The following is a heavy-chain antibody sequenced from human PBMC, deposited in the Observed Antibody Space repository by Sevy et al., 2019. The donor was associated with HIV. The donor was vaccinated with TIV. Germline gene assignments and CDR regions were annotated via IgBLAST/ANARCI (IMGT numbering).Heavy chain of an antibody. CDR3: VKNTASAGTGGFDY. D-gene: IGHD6-13*01. V-gene: IGHV3-30*02. CDR1: GFTFSDYG. J-gene: IGHJ4*02. CDR2: IGYNGADR. Sequence: GGSLRLSCTTSGFTFSDYGMHWVRQAPGKGLEWVTFIGYNGADRYYSDSVKARFAISRDNSKNTLLLQMNSLRAEDTAVYYCVKNTASAGTGGFDYWGQGALVTVSS.